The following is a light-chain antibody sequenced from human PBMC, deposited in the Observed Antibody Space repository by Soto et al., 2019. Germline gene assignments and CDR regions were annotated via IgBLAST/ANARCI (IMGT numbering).Light chain of an antibody. Sequence: DIQMTQSPSSLSASVGARVTITCRASQSISSYLNWYQQKPGKAPNLLIYAASSLQSGVPSRVSGSGSGTDFSLTISSLQPEDFSTYYCQQRYNTPAVFGPGTKVDIK. V-gene: IGKV1-39*01. CDR1: QSISSY. CDR2: AAS. J-gene: IGKJ3*01. CDR3: QQRYNTPAV.